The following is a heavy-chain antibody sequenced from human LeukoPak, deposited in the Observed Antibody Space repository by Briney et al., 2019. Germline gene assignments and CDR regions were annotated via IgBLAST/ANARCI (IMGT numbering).Heavy chain of an antibody. V-gene: IGHV4-39*07. J-gene: IGHJ4*02. CDR3: VRGQWLTSAYFYF. CDR2: GHFAGST. D-gene: IGHD6-19*01. CDR1: GDSLSSGSYY. Sequence: PSETLSLTCTVSGDSLSSGSYYWGWIRQSPGKGLEWIGSGHFAGSTYYNTSLKSRLTISLDMSKNQFSLRLTSVTAADTAVYYCVRGQWLTSAYFYFWDQGTVVTVSS.